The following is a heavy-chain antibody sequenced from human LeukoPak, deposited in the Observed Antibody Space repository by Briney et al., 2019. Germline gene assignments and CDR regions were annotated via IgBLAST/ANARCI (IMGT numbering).Heavy chain of an antibody. CDR3: ARSAVELSGAFDI. CDR1: GGSISSYY. Sequence: SETLSLTCTVSGGSISSYYWSWIRQPPGKGLEWIGYFYYSGSTNYNPSLKSRVTISVDTSKNQFSLKLSSVTAADTAVYYCARSAVELSGAFDIWGQGTMVTVSS. D-gene: IGHD1-26*01. CDR2: FYYSGST. J-gene: IGHJ3*02. V-gene: IGHV4-59*08.